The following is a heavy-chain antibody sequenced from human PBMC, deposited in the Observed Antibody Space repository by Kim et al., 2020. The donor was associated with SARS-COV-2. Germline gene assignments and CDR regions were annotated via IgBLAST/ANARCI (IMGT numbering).Heavy chain of an antibody. V-gene: IGHV1-18*01. CDR3: ARVPPELLWFGELSGNAFDI. D-gene: IGHD3-10*01. CDR2: ISAYNGNT. Sequence: ASVKVSCKASGYTFTSYGISWVRQAPGQGLEWMGWISAYNGNTNYAQKLQGRVTMTTDTSTSTAYMELRSLRSDDTAVYYCARVPPELLWFGELSGNAFDIWGQGTMVTVSS. J-gene: IGHJ3*02. CDR1: GYTFTSYG.